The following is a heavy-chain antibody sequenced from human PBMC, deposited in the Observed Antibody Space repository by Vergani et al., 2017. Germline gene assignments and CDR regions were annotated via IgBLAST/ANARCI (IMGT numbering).Heavy chain of an antibody. CDR2: IYYSGST. D-gene: IGHD3-3*01. CDR3: ARDXRSTVFGVVNNHDAFEI. J-gene: IGHJ3*02. V-gene: IGHV4-59*01. Sequence: QVQLQESGPGLVKPSETLSLTCTVSGVSISSYYWSWIRQPPGKGLEWIGYIYYSGSTTYNPSLKSRITISVDTSKNQFSLKLNSVTAADTAVYYCARDXRSTVFGVVNNHDAFEIWGRGTMVTVSS. CDR1: GVSISSYY.